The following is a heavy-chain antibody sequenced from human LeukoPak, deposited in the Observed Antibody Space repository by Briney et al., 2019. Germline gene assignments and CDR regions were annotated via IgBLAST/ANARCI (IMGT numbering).Heavy chain of an antibody. CDR3: ARVGLGYCSGGSCYRFDP. D-gene: IGHD2-15*01. V-gene: IGHV4-34*01. J-gene: IGHJ5*02. Sequence: PSETLSLTCAVYGGSFSGYYWSWIRQPPGKGLEWIGEINHSGSTNYNPSLKSRVTISVDTSKNQFSLKLSSVTAADTAVYYCARVGLGYCSGGSCYRFDPWGQGTLVTVSS. CDR1: GGSFSGYY. CDR2: INHSGST.